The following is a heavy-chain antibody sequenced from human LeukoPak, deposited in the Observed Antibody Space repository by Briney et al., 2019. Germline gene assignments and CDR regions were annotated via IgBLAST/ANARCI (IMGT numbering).Heavy chain of an antibody. J-gene: IGHJ4*02. V-gene: IGHV3-33*06. CDR1: GFIFNHHA. Sequence: PGGSLRLSCAASGFIFNHHAMHWVRQAPGKGLEWVAVIWSDKSNKFYADSVRGRFTISRDGSRKTVYLQMDTMTVEDTAVYYCAKDAQRGFDYSNSLEYWGQGALVTVAS. CDR2: IWSDKSNK. D-gene: IGHD4-11*01. CDR3: AKDAQRGFDYSNSLEY.